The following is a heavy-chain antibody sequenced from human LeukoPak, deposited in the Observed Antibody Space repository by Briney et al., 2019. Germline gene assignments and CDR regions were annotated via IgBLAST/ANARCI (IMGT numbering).Heavy chain of an antibody. CDR2: IYTSGST. D-gene: IGHD5-24*01. CDR1: GGSFSGYY. CDR3: ARDRREMATLKMYYFDY. V-gene: IGHV4-4*08. Sequence: SETLSLTCAVYGGSFSGYYWSWIRQPPGKGLEWIGRIYTSGSTNYNPSLKSRVTISVDTSKNQFSLKLSSVTAADTAVYYCARDRREMATLKMYYFDYWGQGTLVTVSS. J-gene: IGHJ4*02.